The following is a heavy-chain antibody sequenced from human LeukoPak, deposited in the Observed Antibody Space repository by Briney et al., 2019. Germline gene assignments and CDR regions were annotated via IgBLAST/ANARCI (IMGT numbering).Heavy chain of an antibody. D-gene: IGHD3-22*01. CDR3: AREGVDSSGYPIFDY. CDR2: IYYSGST. CDR1: GGSISSSSYY. Sequence: SETLSLTCTVSGGSISSSSYYWGWIRQPPGQGLGWIGSIYYSGSTYYNPSLKSRVTISVDTSKNQFSLKLSSVTAADTAVYYCAREGVDSSGYPIFDYWGQGTLVTVSS. V-gene: IGHV4-39*07. J-gene: IGHJ4*02.